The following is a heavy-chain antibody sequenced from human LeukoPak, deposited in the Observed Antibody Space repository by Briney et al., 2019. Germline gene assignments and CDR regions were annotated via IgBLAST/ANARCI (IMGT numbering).Heavy chain of an antibody. Sequence: PSETLSLTCTVSGGSISSGDYYWSWIRQPPGKGLEWIGYIYYSGSTYYNPSLKSRVTISVDTSKNQFSLKLSSVTAADTAVYYCARRNYDILTGYYNSRNNWFDPWGQGTLVTVSS. CDR2: IYYSGST. CDR1: GGSISSGDYY. J-gene: IGHJ5*02. V-gene: IGHV4-30-4*01. D-gene: IGHD3-9*01. CDR3: ARRNYDILTGYYNSRNNWFDP.